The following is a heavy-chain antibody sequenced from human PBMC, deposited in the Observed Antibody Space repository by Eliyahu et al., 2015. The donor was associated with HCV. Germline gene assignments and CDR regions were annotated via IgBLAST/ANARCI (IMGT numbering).Heavy chain of an antibody. J-gene: IGHJ4*02. CDR1: GGSISPYY. V-gene: IGHV4-59*01. CDR3: ARERANSGVAVAVFDY. D-gene: IGHD6-19*01. CDR2: VYYSGST. Sequence: QVQLQEXGPGLVKSSETLSLTCTVXGGSISPYYWNWIRQSPGEGLEWIGYVYYSGSTNYNPSLKSRVTISVDTSKXQFSLRLRSVTAADTAVYYCARERANSGVAVAVFDYWGQGALVIVSS.